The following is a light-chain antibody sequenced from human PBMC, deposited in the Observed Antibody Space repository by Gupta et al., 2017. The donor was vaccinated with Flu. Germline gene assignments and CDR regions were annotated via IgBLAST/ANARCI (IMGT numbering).Light chain of an antibody. CDR2: VVT. J-gene: IGLJ3*02. CDR3: CSSQTDNTLMVV. CDR1: SSDVVDYDS. V-gene: IGLV2-14*04. Sequence: ISCTETSSDVVDYDSVSWYQQHPGKATPLIIVVVTNRPSGVSSRFSCSTSGNTASTITIGLQVEDDADYYYCSSQTDNTLMVVFGGGTKLTVL.